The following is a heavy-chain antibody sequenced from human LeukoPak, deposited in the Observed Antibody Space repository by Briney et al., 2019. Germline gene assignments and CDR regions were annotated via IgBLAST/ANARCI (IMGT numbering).Heavy chain of an antibody. CDR2: IKQDGSEK. J-gene: IGHJ3*02. CDR1: GFTFSRFW. D-gene: IGHD3-10*01. Sequence: GGSLRLSCAASGFTFSRFWMTWVRQTPGKGLEWVANIKQDGSEKYYMDSVKGRFTISRDNAKNSLSLQMSSLRAEDTAVYYCATFTGIGELRAYAFDIWGQGTIVTVSS. V-gene: IGHV3-7*01. CDR3: ATFTGIGELRAYAFDI.